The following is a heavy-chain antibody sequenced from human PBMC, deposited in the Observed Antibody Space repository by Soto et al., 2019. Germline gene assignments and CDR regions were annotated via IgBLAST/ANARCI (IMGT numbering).Heavy chain of an antibody. Sequence: SETLSLTCTVSGGSISSGGNYWSWIRQHPGKGLEWIGYIYDSGSTYYNPSLKSRVTISVDTSKNQFFLKLSSVTAADTAVYYCARDSSSSGYNWFDPWGQGTLVTVSS. CDR2: IYDSGST. CDR3: ARDSSSSGYNWFDP. CDR1: GGSISSGGNY. D-gene: IGHD6-6*01. J-gene: IGHJ5*02. V-gene: IGHV4-31*03.